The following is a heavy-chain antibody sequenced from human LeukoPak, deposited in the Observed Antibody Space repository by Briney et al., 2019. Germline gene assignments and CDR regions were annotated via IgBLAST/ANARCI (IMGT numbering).Heavy chain of an antibody. D-gene: IGHD6-19*01. CDR2: ISGSGGST. Sequence: GGSLRLSCAASGFTFSSYAMSWVRQAPGKGLEWVSAISGSGGSTYYADSVKGRFTISRDNSKNTLHLQMKRLRAEGTAVYYCVKEIAVAGTGFADYWGQGTTVTVSS. V-gene: IGHV3-23*01. J-gene: IGHJ4*03. CDR3: VKEIAVAGTGFADY. CDR1: GFTFSSYA.